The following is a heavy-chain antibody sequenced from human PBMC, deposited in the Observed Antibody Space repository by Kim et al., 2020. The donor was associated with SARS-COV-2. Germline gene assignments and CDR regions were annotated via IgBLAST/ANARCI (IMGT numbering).Heavy chain of an antibody. CDR3: AKDPTGWLQFEVAFGDY. D-gene: IGHD5-12*01. Sequence: VKGRFTISRDNAKNTLYLQMNSLRAEDTAVYYCAKDPTGWLQFEVAFGDYWGQGTLVTVSS. J-gene: IGHJ4*02. V-gene: IGHV3-23*01.